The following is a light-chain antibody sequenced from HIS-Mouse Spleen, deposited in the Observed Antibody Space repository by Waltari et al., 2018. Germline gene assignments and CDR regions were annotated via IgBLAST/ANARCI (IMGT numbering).Light chain of an antibody. J-gene: IGKJ3*01. V-gene: IGKV3-15*01. CDR3: QQYNNWPRGVT. CDR2: GAS. Sequence: EIVMTQSPATLSVSPGERATLSCRASQRVSSNLAWYQQKPGQAPRLLIYGASTRATGIPARFSGSGSGTEFTLTISSMQSEDFAVYYCQQYNNWPRGVTFGPGTKVDIK. CDR1: QRVSSN.